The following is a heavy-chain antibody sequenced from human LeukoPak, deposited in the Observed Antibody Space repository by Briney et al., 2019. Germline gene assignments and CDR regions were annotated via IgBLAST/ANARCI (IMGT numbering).Heavy chain of an antibody. V-gene: IGHV3-11*04. D-gene: IGHD2-2*01. CDR3: AKEEGYCSSTSCPNAAFDI. Sequence: GGSLRLSCLASGFTFRDYYMTWIRQVPGKGLEWISFISSRGTTTDYADSVKGRFTISRDNANSTLFLQMNSLRAEDTAVYYCAKEEGYCSSTSCPNAAFDIWGQGTMVTVSS. CDR1: GFTFRDYY. J-gene: IGHJ3*02. CDR2: ISSRGTTT.